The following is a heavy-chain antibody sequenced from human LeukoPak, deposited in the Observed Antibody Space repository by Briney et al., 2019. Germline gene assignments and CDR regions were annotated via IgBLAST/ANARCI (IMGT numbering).Heavy chain of an antibody. Sequence: GGSLRLSCAASGFTFSSYAMSWVRQTPGKGRGWVSPLSGGGGSTYYADSMKGRFTISRDNSKNTLYLQMNSLRAEDTAVYYCAKDIRLGLRFLLPGGGMDVWGQGTTVTVSS. D-gene: IGHD3-16*01. V-gene: IGHV3-23*01. CDR2: LSGGGGST. J-gene: IGHJ6*02. CDR3: AKDIRLGLRFLLPGGGMDV. CDR1: GFTFSSYA.